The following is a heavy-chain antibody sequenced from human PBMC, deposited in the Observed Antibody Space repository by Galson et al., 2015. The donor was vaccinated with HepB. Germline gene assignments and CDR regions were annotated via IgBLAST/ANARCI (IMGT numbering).Heavy chain of an antibody. Sequence: SVKVSCKASGYTFTSYGISWVRQAPGQGLEWMGWISAYNGNTNYAQKLQGRVTMTTDTSTSTAYMELRSLRSDDTAVYYCARDSAGGLLALYYYYGMDVWGQGTTVTVSS. D-gene: IGHD3-10*01. CDR3: ARDSAGGLLALYYYYGMDV. CDR2: ISAYNGNT. V-gene: IGHV1-18*04. CDR1: GYTFTSYG. J-gene: IGHJ6*02.